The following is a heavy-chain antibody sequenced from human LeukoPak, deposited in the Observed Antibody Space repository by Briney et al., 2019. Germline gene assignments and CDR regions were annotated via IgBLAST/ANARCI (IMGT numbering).Heavy chain of an antibody. CDR3: ATSFGPVIAAAGTGAD. Sequence: GGSLRLSCAASGFTFRSYAMNWVRQAPGKGLEWVSVISGSGSSAYYADSVKGRFTISRDNSKNTLYLQMNSLRAEDTAVYYCATSFGPVIAAAGTGADWGQGTLVTVSS. CDR1: GFTFRSYA. D-gene: IGHD6-13*01. V-gene: IGHV3-23*01. CDR2: ISGSGSSA. J-gene: IGHJ4*02.